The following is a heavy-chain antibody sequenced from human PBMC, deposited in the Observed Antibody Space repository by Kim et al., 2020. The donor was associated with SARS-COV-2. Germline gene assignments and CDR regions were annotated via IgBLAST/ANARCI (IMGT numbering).Heavy chain of an antibody. Sequence: ASVKVSCEASGYTFTGYFLHWVRQAPGQGLEWMGRINPNNGDTKFAQKFQGRVTLTRDPSISTAYMELNWLTSDDTAVYFCARPLEVLGSSWYGFEYWGQGTLLTVSS. CDR2: INPNNGDT. V-gene: IGHV1-2*06. D-gene: IGHD6-13*01. CDR1: GYTFTGYF. CDR3: ARPLEVLGSSWYGFEY. J-gene: IGHJ4*02.